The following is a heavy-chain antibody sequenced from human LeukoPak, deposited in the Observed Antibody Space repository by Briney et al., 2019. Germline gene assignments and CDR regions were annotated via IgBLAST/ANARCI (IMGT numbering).Heavy chain of an antibody. V-gene: IGHV3-48*03. Sequence: GGSLSLSCSASGFTFSSYEMNWVRQAPGKGLEGVSYISSSGRIIYYADSVKGRFTISRDNAKSSLFLQMNSLRAEDTAVYYCARDCSGGSYYGSDYWGEGTLVTVSS. D-gene: IGHD2-15*01. CDR1: GFTFSSYE. CDR3: ARDCSGGSYYGSDY. CDR2: ISSSGRII. J-gene: IGHJ4*02.